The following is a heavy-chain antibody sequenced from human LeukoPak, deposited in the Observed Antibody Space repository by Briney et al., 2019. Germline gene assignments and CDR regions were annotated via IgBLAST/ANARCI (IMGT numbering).Heavy chain of an antibody. Sequence: ASVKVSCKASGYTSTSYGISWVRQAPGQGLEWMGWISAYNGNTNYAQKLQGRVTMTTDTSTSTAYTELRSLRSDDTAVYYCARERSSGSYLGNAFDYWGQGTLVTVSS. CDR2: ISAYNGNT. J-gene: IGHJ4*02. CDR1: GYTSTSYG. D-gene: IGHD1-26*01. CDR3: ARERSSGSYLGNAFDY. V-gene: IGHV1-18*01.